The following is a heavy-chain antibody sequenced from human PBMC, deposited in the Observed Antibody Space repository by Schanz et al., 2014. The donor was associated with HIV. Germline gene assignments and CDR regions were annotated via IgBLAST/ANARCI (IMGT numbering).Heavy chain of an antibody. CDR3: ARSPSYGMDV. Sequence: VQLVESGGGVVQPGRSLRLSCAASGFTFSRHSVSWVRQAPGKGLEWVSSINEASDYRYYADSVRGRFTISRDNAKSSLSLQMNSLRDEDTAVYYCARSPSYGMDVWGQGTTVTVSS. CDR1: GFTFSRHS. J-gene: IGHJ6*02. CDR2: INEASDYR. V-gene: IGHV3-21*01.